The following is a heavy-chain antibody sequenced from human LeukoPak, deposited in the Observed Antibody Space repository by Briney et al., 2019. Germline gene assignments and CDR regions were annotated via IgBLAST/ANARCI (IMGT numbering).Heavy chain of an antibody. CDR2: IYPGDSDT. CDR3: ARQGGSYWSHFDH. J-gene: IGHJ4*02. Sequence: GESLKVSCKGSGYSFTSYWIGWVRQMPGKGLEWMGIIYPGDSDTRYSPSFQGQVTISADKSISTAYLQWTSLKASDTAMYYCARQGGSYWSHFDHWGQGTLVTVSS. D-gene: IGHD1-26*01. V-gene: IGHV5-51*01. CDR1: GYSFTSYW.